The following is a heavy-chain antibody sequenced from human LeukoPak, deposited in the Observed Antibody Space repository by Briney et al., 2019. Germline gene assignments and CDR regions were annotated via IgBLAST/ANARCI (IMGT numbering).Heavy chain of an antibody. CDR3: ARHVDSSSPREDYYYYMDV. Sequence: SQTLSLTCTVSGGSISSGSYYWNWIRQPAGKGLEWIGRIYTSGSTDYNPSLKSRVAISVDTSKNQFSLNLSSVTAADTAVYYCARHVDSSSPREDYYYYMDVWGKGTTVTVSS. J-gene: IGHJ6*03. D-gene: IGHD6-6*01. CDR1: GGSISSGSYY. V-gene: IGHV4-61*02. CDR2: IYTSGST.